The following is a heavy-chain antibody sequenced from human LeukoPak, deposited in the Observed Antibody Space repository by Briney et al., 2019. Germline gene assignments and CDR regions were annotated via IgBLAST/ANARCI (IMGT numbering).Heavy chain of an antibody. Sequence: GGSLRLSCAASGFTFSHFAMHWVRQVRGKGLEWVAGVSYDGVDKYYPNKVEGRFAISRDNSNNTLFLQMKSLRLEDTGVYFCAKEVDTVMDWANDAFDIWGQGTMVTVSS. V-gene: IGHV3-30*01. CDR3: AKEVDTVMDWANDAFDI. J-gene: IGHJ3*02. CDR1: GFTFSHFA. D-gene: IGHD5-18*01. CDR2: VSYDGVDK.